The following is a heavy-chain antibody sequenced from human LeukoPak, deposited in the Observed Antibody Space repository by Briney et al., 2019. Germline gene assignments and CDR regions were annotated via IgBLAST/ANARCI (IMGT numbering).Heavy chain of an antibody. Sequence: SETLSLTCTVSGGSISSYYWSWIRQPPGKGLEWIGYVYYSGSSSYNPSLKGRVTISLDTSTNQFSLKLISVTAADTAVYYCARGGGWSPYYIDFWGQGTLVTVSS. CDR1: GGSISSYY. CDR3: ARGGGWSPYYIDF. J-gene: IGHJ4*02. CDR2: VYYSGSS. D-gene: IGHD6-19*01. V-gene: IGHV4-59*01.